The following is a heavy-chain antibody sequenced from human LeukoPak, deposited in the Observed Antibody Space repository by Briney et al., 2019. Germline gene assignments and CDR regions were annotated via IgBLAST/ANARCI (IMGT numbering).Heavy chain of an antibody. V-gene: IGHV4-59*01. D-gene: IGHD3-10*01. CDR2: IYYSGST. CDR1: GGSISSYY. J-gene: IGHJ4*02. CDR3: ARGSRITD. Sequence: NPSETLSLTCTVSGGSISSYYWNWIRQPPGKGLEWIGYIYYSGSTNYNPSLKSRVPISLDTSKNQFSLKLSSVTAADTAVYYCARGSRITDWGQGTLVTVSS.